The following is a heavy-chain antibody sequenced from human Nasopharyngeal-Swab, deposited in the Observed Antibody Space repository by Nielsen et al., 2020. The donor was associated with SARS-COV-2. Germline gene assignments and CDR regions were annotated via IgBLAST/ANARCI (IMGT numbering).Heavy chain of an antibody. D-gene: IGHD6-13*01. Sequence: SETLSLTCAVYGGSFSGYYWSWIRQPPGKGLEWIGEINHSGSTNYNPSLKSRVTISVDTSKNQFSLKLSSVTAADTAVYYCARLGVGSWYPYFDYWGQGTLVTVSS. CDR3: ARLGVGSWYPYFDY. V-gene: IGHV4-34*01. J-gene: IGHJ4*02. CDR2: INHSGST. CDR1: GGSFSGYY.